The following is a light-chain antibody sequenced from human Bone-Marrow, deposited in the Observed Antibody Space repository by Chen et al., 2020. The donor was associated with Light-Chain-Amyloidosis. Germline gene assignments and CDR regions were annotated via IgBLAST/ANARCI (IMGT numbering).Light chain of an antibody. CDR2: DNN. CDR3: GTWDSSLSVVI. J-gene: IGLJ2*01. V-gene: IGLV1-51*01. Sequence: QSLFTQPPSVAAAPAQNVTISCTGSNSNIGNNNVSWYQQYPGTAPKLLMYDNNKRPSGMPDRFSGAKSGTSATLGITGLQTGDEADYYCGTWDSSLSVVIFGGGTELTVL. CDR1: NSNIGNNN.